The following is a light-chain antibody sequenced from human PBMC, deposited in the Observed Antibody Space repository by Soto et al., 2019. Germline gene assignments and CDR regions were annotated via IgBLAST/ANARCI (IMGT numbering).Light chain of an antibody. CDR1: SSDVGGYNS. J-gene: IGLJ1*01. V-gene: IGLV2-14*01. CDR3: SSYTTGGSYV. CDR2: DVS. Sequence: QSALTQPASVSGSPGLSIAISCTGTSSDVGGYNSVSWYQQHPGKAPKLMIYDVSNRPSGVSNCFSGSKSGNTASLTISGLQAEDEGDYYCSSYTTGGSYVFGTGTKLTVL.